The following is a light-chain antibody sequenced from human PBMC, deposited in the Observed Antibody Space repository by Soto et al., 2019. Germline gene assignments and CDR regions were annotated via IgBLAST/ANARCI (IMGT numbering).Light chain of an antibody. CDR2: SNN. Sequence: QSVLTQPPSASGTPGQRVTISCSGSSSNVGSNTVSWYQQLPGTAPKVLIFSNNQRPSGVPDRFSDSKSGTSASLAISGLQSEDEADYYCAVWDDNLNGPLFGGGTQLTVL. CDR3: AVWDDNLNGPL. CDR1: SSNVGSNT. V-gene: IGLV1-44*01. J-gene: IGLJ3*02.